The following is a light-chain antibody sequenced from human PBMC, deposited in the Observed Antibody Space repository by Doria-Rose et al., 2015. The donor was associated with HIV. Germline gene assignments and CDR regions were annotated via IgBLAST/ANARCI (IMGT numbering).Light chain of an antibody. CDR1: QGISNY. CDR2: DAS. V-gene: IGKV1-33*01. CDR3: QQYDNLPMYT. Sequence: TQSPSSLSASVGDRVTITCQASQGISNYLNWYQQKPGKAPKLLIYDASNLGTGVPSRFSGSGSGTDFTFTISSLQPEDIATYYCQQYDNLPMYTFGQGTKLEIK. J-gene: IGKJ2*01.